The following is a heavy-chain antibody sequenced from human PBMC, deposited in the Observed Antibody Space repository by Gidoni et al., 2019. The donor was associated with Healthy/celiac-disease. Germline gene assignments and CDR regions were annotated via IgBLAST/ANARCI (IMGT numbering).Heavy chain of an antibody. V-gene: IGHV1-2*02. CDR3: ASEGYCSGGSCYEGDWFDP. CDR1: GYTFTGYY. J-gene: IGHJ5*02. Sequence: QVQLVQSGAAVKTPGASVKVSCKASGYTFTGYYMHWVRQAPGQGLERMGWINPNSGGTNYAQKFQGRVTMTRDTSISTAYMELSRLRSDDTAVYYCASEGYCSGGSCYEGDWFDPWGQGTLVTVSS. CDR2: INPNSGGT. D-gene: IGHD2-15*01.